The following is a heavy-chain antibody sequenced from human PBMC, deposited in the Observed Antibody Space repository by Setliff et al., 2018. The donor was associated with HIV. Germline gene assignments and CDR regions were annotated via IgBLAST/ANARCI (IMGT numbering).Heavy chain of an antibody. Sequence: GASVKVSCKASGGTFSSYAISWVRQAPGQGLEWMGGIIPIFGTANYAQKFQGRVTITTDESTSTAYMELSSLRSEDTAVYYRATGGYSYGWGYYFDYWGQGTLVTVSS. D-gene: IGHD5-18*01. CDR2: IIPIFGTA. CDR1: GGTFSSYA. CDR3: ATGGYSYGWGYYFDY. V-gene: IGHV1-69*05. J-gene: IGHJ4*02.